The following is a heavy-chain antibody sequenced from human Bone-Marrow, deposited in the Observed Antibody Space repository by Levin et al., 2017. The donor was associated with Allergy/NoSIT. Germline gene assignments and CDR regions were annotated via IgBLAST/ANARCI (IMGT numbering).Heavy chain of an antibody. V-gene: IGHV4-61*01. CDR3: ARRSTGYDGEIDY. D-gene: IGHD5-12*01. CDR2: IYYSGST. J-gene: IGHJ4*02. Sequence: PSETLSLTCTVSGGSVSSANFYWSWIRQPPGKGLEWIGWIYYSGSTNYNPSLKSRVTISVDTSKNQFSLKVSSVTAADTAVYYCARRSTGYDGEIDYWGQGTLVTVSS. CDR1: GGSVSSANFY.